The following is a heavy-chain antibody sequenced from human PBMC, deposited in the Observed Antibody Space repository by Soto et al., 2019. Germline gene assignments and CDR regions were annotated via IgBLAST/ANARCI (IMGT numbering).Heavy chain of an antibody. Sequence: SQPLSLTCTVAWGSIRSSSCYWGWNRQTPGKGLEWIGSIYYSGSTNYNPSLKSRVTISVDTSKNQFSLKLSSVTAADTAVYYCARRSYGDYTFDYWGQGTLVTVSS. D-gene: IGHD4-17*01. V-gene: IGHV4-39*07. J-gene: IGHJ4*02. CDR3: ARRSYGDYTFDY. CDR2: IYYSGST. CDR1: WGSIRSSSCY.